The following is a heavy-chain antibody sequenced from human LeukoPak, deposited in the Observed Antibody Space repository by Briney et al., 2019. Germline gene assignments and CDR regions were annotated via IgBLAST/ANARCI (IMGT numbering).Heavy chain of an antibody. Sequence: GESLKISCKGSGYKFASYWIGWVRQLPGKGLEWMGIICPGDSDTRYSPSFQGQVTISADKSITTAYLQWSSLKASDTAMYYCARQGFSSGWSNTFDSWGQGTLVTVSS. CDR1: GYKFASYW. J-gene: IGHJ4*02. CDR3: ARQGFSSGWSNTFDS. V-gene: IGHV5-51*01. D-gene: IGHD6-19*01. CDR2: ICPGDSDT.